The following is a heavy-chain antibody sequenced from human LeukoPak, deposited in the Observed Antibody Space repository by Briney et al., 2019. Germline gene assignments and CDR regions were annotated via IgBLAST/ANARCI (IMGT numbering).Heavy chain of an antibody. D-gene: IGHD5-18*01. CDR3: ARTSSYGWWYFDY. CDR1: GFSFSSYA. V-gene: IGHV3-30*04. J-gene: IGHJ4*02. CDR2: ISYDGRKE. Sequence: GGSLRLSCAASGFSFSSYAMTWVRQAPGKGLEWVALISYDGRKEYYADSVKGRFTISRDNSKNTLYLQMNSLRAEDTAVYYCARTSSYGWWYFDYWGQGTLVTVSS.